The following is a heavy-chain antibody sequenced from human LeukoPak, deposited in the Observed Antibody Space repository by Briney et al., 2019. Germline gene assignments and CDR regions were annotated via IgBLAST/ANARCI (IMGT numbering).Heavy chain of an antibody. V-gene: IGHV3-21*01. D-gene: IGHD3-9*01. CDR2: ISSSSYI. J-gene: IGHJ3*02. CDR3: ARGASSHRSYYDTLTGYRDAFDI. Sequence: GGSLRLSCAASGFTFSSYSMNWVRQAPGKGLEWVSSISSSSYIYYADSVKGRFTISRDNAKNSLYLQMNSLRAEDTAVYYCARGASSHRSYYDTLTGYRDAFDIWGQGTMVTVSS. CDR1: GFTFSSYS.